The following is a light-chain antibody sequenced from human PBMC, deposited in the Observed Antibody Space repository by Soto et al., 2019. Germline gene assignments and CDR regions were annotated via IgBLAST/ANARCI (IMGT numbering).Light chain of an antibody. V-gene: IGLV2-23*02. CDR1: STDVGSYNL. Sequence: QSALTQPASVSGSPGQSITISCTGTSTDVGSYNLVSWYQQHPGKAPKLIIYAVTKRPAGVSSRFSGSKSGNTASLTISGLQAEDEADYYCSSYAGFSTLIFGAGTKLTVL. CDR3: SSYAGFSTLI. CDR2: AVT. J-gene: IGLJ2*01.